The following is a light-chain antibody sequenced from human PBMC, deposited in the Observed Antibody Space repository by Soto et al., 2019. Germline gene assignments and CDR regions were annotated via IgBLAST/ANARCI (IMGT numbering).Light chain of an antibody. CDR2: GAS. Sequence: TVMTQSPATLSLSPGDRASLSCRASLNVATNMAWYQQKPGQAPRLLIYGASIRATVVPARFTGSGSGTEFTLTINNLQSEDFAVYYCHQYNTGLRTFGRGTRVEV. CDR1: LNVATN. CDR3: HQYNTGLRT. J-gene: IGKJ1*01. V-gene: IGKV3-15*01.